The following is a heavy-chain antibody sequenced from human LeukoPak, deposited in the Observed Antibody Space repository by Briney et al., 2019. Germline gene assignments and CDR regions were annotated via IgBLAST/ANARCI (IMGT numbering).Heavy chain of an antibody. D-gene: IGHD1-26*01. V-gene: IGHV4-39*07. CDR1: GGSISSSSYY. CDR3: ARVEWELLHTFDI. J-gene: IGHJ3*02. CDR2: IYYSGST. Sequence: SETLSLTCTVSGGSISSSSYYWGWIRQPPGKGLEWIGSIYYSGSTYYNPSLKSRVTISVDTSKNQFSLKLTSVTAADTAVYYCARVEWELLHTFDIWGQGTMVTVSS.